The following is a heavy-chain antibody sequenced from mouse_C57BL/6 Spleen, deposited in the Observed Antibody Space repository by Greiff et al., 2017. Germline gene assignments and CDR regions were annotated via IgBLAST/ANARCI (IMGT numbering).Heavy chain of an antibody. CDR2: IDPNSGGT. D-gene: IGHD1-1*01. CDR3: ASWWGAVLREYYFDY. J-gene: IGHJ2*01. Sequence: VQLQQPGAELVKPGASVKLSCKASGYTFTSYWMHWVKQRPGRGLEWIGRIDPNSGGTKYNEKFKSKATLTVDKPSSTAYMQLSSLTSEYSSVYYCASWWGAVLREYYFDYWGQGTTLTVSS. V-gene: IGHV1-72*01. CDR1: GYTFTSYW.